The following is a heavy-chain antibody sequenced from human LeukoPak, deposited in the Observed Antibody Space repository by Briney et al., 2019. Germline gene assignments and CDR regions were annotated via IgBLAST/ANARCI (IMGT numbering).Heavy chain of an antibody. Sequence: PSETLSLTCTVSGGSISSYYWSWIRQPPGKGLEWIGYIYYSGSTNYNPSLKSRVTISVDTSKNQFSLKLSSVTAADTAVYYCARRGRGYYDSSGYYYVGYFQHWGQGTLVTVSS. CDR1: GGSISSYY. V-gene: IGHV4-59*12. CDR3: ARRGRGYYDSSGYYYVGYFQH. CDR2: IYYSGST. D-gene: IGHD3-22*01. J-gene: IGHJ1*01.